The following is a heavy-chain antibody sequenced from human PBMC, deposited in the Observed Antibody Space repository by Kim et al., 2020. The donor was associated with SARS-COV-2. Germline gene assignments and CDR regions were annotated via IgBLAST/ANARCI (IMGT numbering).Heavy chain of an antibody. CDR1: GLNFADAW. Sequence: GGSLRLSCEVSGLNFADAWMSWVRQTPGKGLEWVGRIKRESDGATTDYGAPVKGRFLISRDDSKNTVYLEMDSLKPEDTGVYYCGTPTFYYAIDVWGRGTTVSVSS. J-gene: IGHJ6*02. D-gene: IGHD3-10*01. V-gene: IGHV3-15*01. CDR2: IKRESDGATT. CDR3: GTPTFYYAIDV.